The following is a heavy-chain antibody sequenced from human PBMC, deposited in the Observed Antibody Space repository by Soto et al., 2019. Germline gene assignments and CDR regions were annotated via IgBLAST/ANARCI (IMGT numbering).Heavy chain of an antibody. CDR2: IYHSVST. J-gene: IGHJ5*02. CDR1: GGSFSSGGYS. V-gene: IGHV4-30-2*01. Sequence: QLQLQESGSGLVRPSQTLSLTCTVSGGSFSSGGYSWSWIRQPPGKGLEWIGYIYHSVSTYYNTSLKSRATISVDRSKNQSSLKLSSVTAANTAVYYFARVPYPWGQGTLVTVSS. CDR3: ARVPYP.